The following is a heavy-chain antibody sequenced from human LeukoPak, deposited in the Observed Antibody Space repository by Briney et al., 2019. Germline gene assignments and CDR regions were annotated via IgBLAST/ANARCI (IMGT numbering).Heavy chain of an antibody. Sequence: SETLSLTCTVSGGSISDYYWSWIRQPPGKGLEWIGYLYYSGSTSYNPSLKSRVTVSVDTSKNQFSLKLSSVTAADTAVYYCARVAPFSGKAFDIWGQGTRVTVSS. J-gene: IGHJ3*02. D-gene: IGHD1-26*01. V-gene: IGHV4-59*01. CDR3: ARVAPFSGKAFDI. CDR2: LYYSGST. CDR1: GGSISDYY.